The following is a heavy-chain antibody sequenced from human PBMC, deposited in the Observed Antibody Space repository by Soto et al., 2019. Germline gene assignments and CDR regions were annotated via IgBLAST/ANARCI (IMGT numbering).Heavy chain of an antibody. D-gene: IGHD2-2*02. CDR3: ARSGVVVPAAIDIYYYYGMDV. Sequence: VESLTISCKDSGYSFTSYWIVWVRQMPGKGLECKGIIYPGDSDTRYSPSFQGQVTISADKSISTAYLQWSSLKASDTAMYYCARSGVVVPAAIDIYYYYGMDVWGQGTTVTVSS. V-gene: IGHV5-51*01. J-gene: IGHJ6*02. CDR2: IYPGDSDT. CDR1: GYSFTSYW.